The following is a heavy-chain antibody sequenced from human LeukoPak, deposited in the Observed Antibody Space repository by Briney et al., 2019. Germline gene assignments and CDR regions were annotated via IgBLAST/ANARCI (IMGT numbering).Heavy chain of an antibody. J-gene: IGHJ4*02. CDR3: ATAGNYRFDY. CDR2: INPDGSTT. D-gene: IGHD1-7*01. CDR1: GFTFSSYW. V-gene: IGHV3-74*01. Sequence: GGSLRLSCATSGFTFSSYWVHWVRQAPGRGLVWVSRINPDGSTTNYADSVKGRFTISRDNAKNTLYLQMNSLRAEDTAVYYCATAGNYRFDYWGQGTLVTVSS.